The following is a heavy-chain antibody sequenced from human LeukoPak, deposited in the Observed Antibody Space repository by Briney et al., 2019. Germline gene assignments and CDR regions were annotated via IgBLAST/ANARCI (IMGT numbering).Heavy chain of an antibody. J-gene: IGHJ4*02. CDR3: AKGYCSGGSCYSGLFDY. D-gene: IGHD2-15*01. V-gene: IGHV3-23*01. Sequence: GWCLSLSCAASGLIFSISAMSLVRQAPGKGLEWVSAISSGGGSTYYADSVKGRFTISRDNSKNTLYLQMNSLRAEDTAVYYCAKGYCSGGSCYSGLFDYWGQGTLVTVSS. CDR1: GLIFSISA. CDR2: ISSGGGST.